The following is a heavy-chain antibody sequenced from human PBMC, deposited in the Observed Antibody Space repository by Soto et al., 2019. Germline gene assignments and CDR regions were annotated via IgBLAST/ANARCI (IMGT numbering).Heavy chain of an antibody. CDR2: IYSGGST. CDR3: ARDDSSSLYYFDY. V-gene: IGHV3-66*01. D-gene: IGHD6-13*01. J-gene: IGHJ4*02. CDR1: GFTVSSNY. Sequence: EVQLVESGGGLVQPGGSLRLSCAASGFTVSSNYMSWVRQAPGKGLEWVSVIYSGGSTYYADSVTGRFTISRDNSKNTLYLQMNSLRAEDTAVYYCARDDSSSLYYFDYWGQGTLVTVSS.